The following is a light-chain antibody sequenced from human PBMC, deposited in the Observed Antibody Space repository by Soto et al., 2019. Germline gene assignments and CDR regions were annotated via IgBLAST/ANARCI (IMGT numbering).Light chain of an antibody. Sequence: EGVLSQSPGTLSLSPGERATLSCRASQSVSSSHLAWYQQKPGQAPRLLIYGASSRAAGIPDRFSGRGSGTDFTLTISRLEPEDFAVYYCQQYDSSEATFGQGTKV. CDR3: QQYDSSEAT. CDR1: QSVSSSH. J-gene: IGKJ2*01. V-gene: IGKV3-20*01. CDR2: GAS.